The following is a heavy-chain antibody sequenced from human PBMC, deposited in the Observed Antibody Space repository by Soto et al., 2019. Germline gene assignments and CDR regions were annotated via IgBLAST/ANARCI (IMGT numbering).Heavy chain of an antibody. D-gene: IGHD2-21*02. V-gene: IGHV4-30-4*01. J-gene: IGHJ5*02. Sequence: QVQLQESGPGLVKPSQTLSLTCTVSGGSISSGDYYWSWIRQPPGKDLEWIGYIYYSGSTYYDPSLKSRVTISVDTSKNQFSLKLSSVTAADTAVYYCARYVTPTPINWFDPWGQGTLVTVSS. CDR1: GGSISSGDYY. CDR3: ARYVTPTPINWFDP. CDR2: IYYSGST.